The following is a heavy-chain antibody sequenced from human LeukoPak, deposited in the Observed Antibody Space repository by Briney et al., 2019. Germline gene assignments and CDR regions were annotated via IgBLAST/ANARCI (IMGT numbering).Heavy chain of an antibody. D-gene: IGHD3-10*01. CDR1: GGSISSSGYY. J-gene: IGHJ5*02. V-gene: IGHV4-39*01. Sequence: SETLSLTCTVSGGSISSSGYYWGWIRQPPGKGLEWIGSIYYSGSTYYNPSLKSRVTISVDTSKNQFSLKLSSVTAADTAVYYCAGSLWFGELSGFWSWFDPWGQGTLVTVSS. CDR3: AGSLWFGELSGFWSWFDP. CDR2: IYYSGST.